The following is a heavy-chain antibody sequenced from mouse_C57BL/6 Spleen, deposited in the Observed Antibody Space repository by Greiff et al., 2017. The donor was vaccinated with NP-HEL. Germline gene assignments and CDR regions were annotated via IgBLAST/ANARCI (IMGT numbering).Heavy chain of an antibody. CDR2: IDPSDSYT. CDR1: GYTFTSYW. Sequence: QVQLKQPGAELVMPGASVKLSCKASGYTFTSYWMHWVKQRPGQGLEWIGEIDPSDSYTNYNQKFKGKSTLTVDKSSSTAYMQLSSLTSEDSAVYYCAIYGSSYRWYFDVWGTGTTVTVSS. CDR3: AIYGSSYRWYFDV. V-gene: IGHV1-69*01. D-gene: IGHD1-1*01. J-gene: IGHJ1*03.